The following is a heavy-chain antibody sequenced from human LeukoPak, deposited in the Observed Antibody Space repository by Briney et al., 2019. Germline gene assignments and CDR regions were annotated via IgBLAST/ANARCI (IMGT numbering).Heavy chain of an antibody. J-gene: IGHJ4*02. Sequence: SETLSLTCTVSGGSISSGDYYWSWIRQPPGKGLEWIGYIYYSGSTYYNPSPKSRVTISVDTSKNQFSLKLSSVTAADTTVYYCASTPDYYDSSGYSDYWDQGTLVTVSS. CDR1: GGSISSGDYY. V-gene: IGHV4-30-4*08. CDR2: IYYSGST. D-gene: IGHD3-22*01. CDR3: ASTPDYYDSSGYSDY.